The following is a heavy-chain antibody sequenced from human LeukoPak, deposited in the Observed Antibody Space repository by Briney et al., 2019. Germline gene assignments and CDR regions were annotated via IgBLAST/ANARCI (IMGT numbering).Heavy chain of an antibody. J-gene: IGHJ5*02. V-gene: IGHV4-39*01. CDR2: IYYSGST. CDR3: ASQGGTTYYDILTGYYDDNWFDP. CDR1: GGSISSSSYY. D-gene: IGHD3-9*01. Sequence: SETLSLTCTVSGGSISSSSYYWGWIRQPPGKGLEWIGSIYYSGSTYYNPSLKSRVTISVDTSKNQFSLKLSSVTAADTAVYYCASQGGTTYYDILTGYYDDNWFDPWGQGTLVTVSS.